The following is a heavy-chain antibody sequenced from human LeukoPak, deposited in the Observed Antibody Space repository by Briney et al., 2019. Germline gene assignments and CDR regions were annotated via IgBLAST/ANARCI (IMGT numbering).Heavy chain of an antibody. D-gene: IGHD3-10*01. CDR2: ISRDGSTV. CDR1: GFTFRNYE. CDR3: ARDLGDWYSSGFDD. J-gene: IGHJ4*02. V-gene: IGHV3-48*03. Sequence: GGSLRLSCAGSGFTFRNYEMSWVRQAPGKGLEWVSHISRDGSTVYYRDSVKGRFTISRDNVKNSLYLHMNSLRVEDTGVYYCARDLGDWYSSGFDDWGQGSLVIVSS.